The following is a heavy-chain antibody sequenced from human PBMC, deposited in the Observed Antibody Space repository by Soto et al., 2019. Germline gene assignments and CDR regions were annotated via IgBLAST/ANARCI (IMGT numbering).Heavy chain of an antibody. Sequence: PGGSLRLSCAASGFTFSSYAMHWVRQAPGKGLEWVAVISYDGSNKYYADSVKGRFTISRDNSKNTLYLQMNSLRAEDTAVYYCARDIPLKRSGYYGVPFDYWGQGTLVTVSS. CDR3: ARDIPLKRSGYYGVPFDY. D-gene: IGHD3-22*01. CDR2: ISYDGSNK. J-gene: IGHJ4*02. V-gene: IGHV3-30-3*01. CDR1: GFTFSSYA.